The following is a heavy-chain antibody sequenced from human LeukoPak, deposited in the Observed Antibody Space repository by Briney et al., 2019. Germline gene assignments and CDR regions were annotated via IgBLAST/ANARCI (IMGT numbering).Heavy chain of an antibody. Sequence: GGSLRLSCAASGFTFTSSAMSWVRQAPGKGLQWVSSISGSGHSTYYGDSVKGRFTVSRDNSKNTVYLQMNSLRAEDTAVYFCAKEPHMLIGYYTDYFDYWGQGTLVTVSS. D-gene: IGHD3-9*01. CDR2: ISGSGHST. V-gene: IGHV3-23*01. J-gene: IGHJ4*02. CDR1: GFTFTSSA. CDR3: AKEPHMLIGYYTDYFDY.